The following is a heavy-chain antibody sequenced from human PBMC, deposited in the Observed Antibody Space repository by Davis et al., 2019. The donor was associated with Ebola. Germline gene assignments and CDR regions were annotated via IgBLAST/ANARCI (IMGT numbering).Heavy chain of an antibody. CDR1: GFTFRNYW. J-gene: IGHJ3*02. V-gene: IGHV3-7*03. CDR3: ARDPLAGAFDI. CDR2: LNPERIET. Sequence: GGSLRLSCVASGFTFRNYWMTWVRQASGKGLECVAILNPERIETYYVDSVKGRFTISRDNAKNSLYLQMNSLRVEDTATYYCARDPLAGAFDIWGQGTMVTVSS.